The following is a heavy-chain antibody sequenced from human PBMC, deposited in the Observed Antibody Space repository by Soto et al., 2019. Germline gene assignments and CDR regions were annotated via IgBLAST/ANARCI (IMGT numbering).Heavy chain of an antibody. CDR2: ISGDGDVT. V-gene: IGHV3-23*01. D-gene: IGHD3-22*01. CDR1: GFTFISYA. CDR3: AREPRRNYSYDAIA. Sequence: GGSLRLSCAASGFTFISYAMSWVRQAPGEGLEWVSAISGDGDVTYYADSVRGRFTISRDNSKNTLYLQMNSLRAEDTAVYYCAREPRRNYSYDAIAWGQGTLVTVSS. J-gene: IGHJ5*02.